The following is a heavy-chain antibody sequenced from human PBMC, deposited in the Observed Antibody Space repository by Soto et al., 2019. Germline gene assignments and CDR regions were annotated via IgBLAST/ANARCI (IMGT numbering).Heavy chain of an antibody. J-gene: IGHJ4*02. CDR1: GFSVTSDGVG. CDR3: ALLNDGDYTF. D-gene: IGHD4-17*01. V-gene: IGHV2-5*02. CDR2: IFWDDDK. Sequence: QITFKESGPTLVKPKQTLALTCTFSGFSVTSDGVGVGWIRQPPGKALEWLAVIFWDDDKRYSPSLESRLSIARDTSKDQVFLTMTNMESVDTATYYCALLNDGDYTFWGQGTRVTVSS.